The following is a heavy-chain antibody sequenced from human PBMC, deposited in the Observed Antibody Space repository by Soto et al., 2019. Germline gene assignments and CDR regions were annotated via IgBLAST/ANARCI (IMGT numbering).Heavy chain of an antibody. D-gene: IGHD3-3*01. CDR1: GFTFSSYA. Sequence: QPGGSLRLSCAASGFTFSSYAMSWVRQAPGKGLEWVSAISGSGGSTYYADSVKGRFTISRDNSKNTLYLQMNSLRAEDTAVYYCAKDSYDFWSSSGEYGMDVWGQGTTVTVSS. V-gene: IGHV3-23*01. CDR3: AKDSYDFWSSSGEYGMDV. J-gene: IGHJ6*02. CDR2: ISGSGGST.